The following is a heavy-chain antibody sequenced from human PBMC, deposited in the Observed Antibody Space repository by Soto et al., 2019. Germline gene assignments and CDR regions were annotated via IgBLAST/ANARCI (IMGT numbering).Heavy chain of an antibody. Sequence: QVQLVQSGAEVKKPGSSVKVSCKASGGTFSSYTISCVRQAPGQGLEWMGRIIPILDIANYAQRFQDRVTITADKSTSTAYMELSSLRSEDTAVYYCARDLGDDYGDYVGFWFDPWGQGTLVTVSS. V-gene: IGHV1-69*02. D-gene: IGHD4-17*01. CDR2: IIPILDIA. CDR1: GGTFSSYT. J-gene: IGHJ5*02. CDR3: ARDLGDDYGDYVGFWFDP.